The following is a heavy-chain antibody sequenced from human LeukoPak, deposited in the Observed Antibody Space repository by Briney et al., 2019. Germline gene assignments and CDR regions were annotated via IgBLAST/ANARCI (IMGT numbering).Heavy chain of an antibody. CDR2: ISGSGGST. CDR3: EKDLRQTSGYYNWLDP. D-gene: IGHD3-22*01. V-gene: IGHV3-23*01. J-gene: IGHJ5*02. Sequence: GGSLRLSCAASGFTFSSYAMSWVRQAPGKGLEWVSAISGSGGSTYYADSVKGRFTISRDNSKNTMYMQMNSLRAEDTAVYYCEKDLRQTSGYYNWLDPWGQGTLVTVSS. CDR1: GFTFSSYA.